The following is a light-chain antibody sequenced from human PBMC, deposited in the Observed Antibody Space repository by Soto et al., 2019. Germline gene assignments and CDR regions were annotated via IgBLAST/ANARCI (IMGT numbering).Light chain of an antibody. V-gene: IGKV3-15*01. CDR1: QSVTSSY. Sequence: EIVLTQSPGTLSLSPGEGATLSCRASQSVTSSYLAWYQQKPGQAPRLLIYAASTRATGIPARLSGSGSGTEFTLTISSLKSEDYAVYYCQQYSSWPPITFGQGTRLEIK. CDR2: AAS. J-gene: IGKJ5*01. CDR3: QQYSSWPPIT.